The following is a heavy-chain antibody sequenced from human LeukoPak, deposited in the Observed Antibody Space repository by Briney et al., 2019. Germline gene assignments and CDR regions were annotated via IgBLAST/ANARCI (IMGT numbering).Heavy chain of an antibody. V-gene: IGHV4-39*01. CDR3: ASFYCSGGSCYQYYYYYYMDV. CDR2: IYYSGST. CDR1: GGSISSSSYY. J-gene: IGHJ6*03. D-gene: IGHD2-15*01. Sequence: SETLSLTCTVSGGSISSSSYYWGWIRQPPGKGLEWIGIIYYSGSTYSNPSLKSRVTISVDTSKNQFSLKLSSVTAADTAVYYCASFYCSGGSCYQYYYYYYMDVWGKGTTVTISS.